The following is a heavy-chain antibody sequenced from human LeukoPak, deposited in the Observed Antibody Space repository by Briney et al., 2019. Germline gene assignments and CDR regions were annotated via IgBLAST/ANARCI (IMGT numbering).Heavy chain of an antibody. CDR1: GFTFSSYG. CDR3: ARDRYCSSTSCYMGAFDI. J-gene: IGHJ3*02. CDR2: IWYDGSNK. V-gene: IGHV3-33*01. D-gene: IGHD2-2*02. Sequence: GRSLRLSCAASGFTFSSYGMHWVRQAPGKGLEWVAVIWYDGSNKYYADSVKGRFTISRDNSKNTLYLQMNSLRAEDTAVYYCARDRYCSSTSCYMGAFDIWGQGTMVTVSS.